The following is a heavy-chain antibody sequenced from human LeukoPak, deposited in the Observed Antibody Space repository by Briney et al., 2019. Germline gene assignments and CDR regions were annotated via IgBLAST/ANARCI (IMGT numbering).Heavy chain of an antibody. CDR1: GYTFTSYY. Sequence: ASVKVSCKASGYTFTSYYMHWVRQAPGQGLEWMGIINPSGGSTSYAQKFQGRVTMTRDTSTSTVYMELSSLRSEDTAVYYCATGSWGYYGSGIPGWGMDVWGQGTTVTVSS. CDR3: ATGSWGYYGSGIPGWGMDV. J-gene: IGHJ6*02. D-gene: IGHD3-10*01. V-gene: IGHV1-46*01. CDR2: INPSGGST.